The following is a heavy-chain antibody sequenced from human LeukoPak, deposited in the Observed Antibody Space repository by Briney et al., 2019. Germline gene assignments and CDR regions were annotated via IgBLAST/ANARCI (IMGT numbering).Heavy chain of an antibody. CDR1: GYTFTSYY. D-gene: IGHD3-22*01. CDR2: INPSGGST. J-gene: IGHJ4*02. Sequence: GASVKVSCKASGYTFTSYYMHWVRQAPGQGLEWMGIINPSGGSTSYAQKFQGRVTMTRDMSTSTVYMELSSLRSEDTAVYYCARVPPNYYDSSGYTDDYWGQGTLVTVSS. CDR3: ARVPPNYYDSSGYTDDY. V-gene: IGHV1-46*01.